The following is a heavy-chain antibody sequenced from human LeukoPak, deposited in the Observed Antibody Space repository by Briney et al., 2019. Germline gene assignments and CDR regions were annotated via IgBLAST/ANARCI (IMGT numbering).Heavy chain of an antibody. V-gene: IGHV3-21*01. J-gene: IGHJ4*02. Sequence: GGSLRLSCAAFGFTFNTYEMNWVRQAPGKGLEWVSSISSSSSYIYYADSVKGRFTISRDNAKNSLYLQMNSLRAEDTAVYYCARGGVYSTSAVDYWGQGTLVTVSS. D-gene: IGHD6-6*01. CDR2: ISSSSSYI. CDR3: ARGGVYSTSAVDY. CDR1: GFTFNTYE.